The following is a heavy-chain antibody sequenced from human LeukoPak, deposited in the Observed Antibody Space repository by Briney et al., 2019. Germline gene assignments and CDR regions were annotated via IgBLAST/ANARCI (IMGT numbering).Heavy chain of an antibody. CDR3: VRGRDYYDRPELAYFDY. J-gene: IGHJ4*02. D-gene: IGHD3-22*01. CDR2: ISYDGSNK. Sequence: GRSLRLSCAASGFTFSSYAMHWVRQAPGKGLEWVAVISYDGSNKYYADSVKGRFTISRDNSKNTLYLQMNSLRAEDTAVYYCVRGRDYYDRPELAYFDYWGQGTLVTVSS. CDR1: GFTFSSYA. V-gene: IGHV3-30*04.